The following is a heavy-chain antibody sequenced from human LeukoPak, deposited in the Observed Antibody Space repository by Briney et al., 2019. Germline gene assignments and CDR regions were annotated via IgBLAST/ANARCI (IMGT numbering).Heavy chain of an antibody. CDR1: GFTFRNYW. J-gene: IGHJ4*02. V-gene: IGHV3-74*01. CDR2: INSDGSSR. D-gene: IGHD3-3*01. CDR3: AKDGEVTIFGVVNPLVGPPDY. Sequence: PGGSLRLSCAASGFTFRNYWMHWVRQAPGKGLVWVSRINSDGSSRNYADSVKGRFTISRDNSKHTLYLQMNSLRAEDTAVYYCAKDGEVTIFGVVNPLVGPPDYWGQGTLVTVSS.